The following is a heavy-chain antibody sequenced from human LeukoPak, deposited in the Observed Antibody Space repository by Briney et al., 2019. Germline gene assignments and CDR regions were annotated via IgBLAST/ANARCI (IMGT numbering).Heavy chain of an antibody. CDR1: GGSISDNY. D-gene: IGHD2-15*01. Sequence: SETLSLTCTVSGGSISDNYWSWTRQPPGKGLEWIAYIHNRGTTNYNPSLKSRVTISLDTSRNQFSFQLTSVTAADTAMYYCARTLPGGQNDHWGQGILVTVSS. V-gene: IGHV4-59*01. CDR3: ARTLPGGQNDH. J-gene: IGHJ4*02. CDR2: IHNRGTT.